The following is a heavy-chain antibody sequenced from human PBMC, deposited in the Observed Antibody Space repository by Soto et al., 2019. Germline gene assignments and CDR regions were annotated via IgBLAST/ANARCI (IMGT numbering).Heavy chain of an antibody. J-gene: IGHJ4*02. D-gene: IGHD5-12*01. V-gene: IGHV1-18*01. CDR3: ARVQSGYDFAY. CDR1: GYTFTSYG. CDR2: ISAYNGNT. Sequence: QVQLVQSGAEVKKPGASVKVSCKASGYTFTSYGINWVRQAPGQGLEWMGWISAYNGNTHYAQKLQGRVTMTTDTSTSTDYMELRSLRSADTAGYYCARVQSGYDFAYWGQGTLVTVSS.